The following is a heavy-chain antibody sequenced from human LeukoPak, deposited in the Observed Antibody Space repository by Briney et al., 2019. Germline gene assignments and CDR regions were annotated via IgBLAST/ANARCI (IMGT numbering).Heavy chain of an antibody. CDR3: ARRAGGNDFDY. J-gene: IGHJ4*02. Sequence: SETLSLTCTVSGGSISSSSYYWGWIRQPPGKGLEWIGSIYHSGNTYYNPSLKSRVTISVDTSKNQFSLKLSSVTAADTAVYYCARRAGGNDFDYWGQGTLVTVSS. D-gene: IGHD4-23*01. CDR1: GGSISSSSYY. V-gene: IGHV4-39*07. CDR2: IYHSGNT.